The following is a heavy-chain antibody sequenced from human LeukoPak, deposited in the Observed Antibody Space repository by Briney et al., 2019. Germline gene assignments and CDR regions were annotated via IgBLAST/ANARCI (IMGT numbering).Heavy chain of an antibody. Sequence: ASVKVSCKASGYTFTDYYMHWVRQAPGQGLEWMGWINPNSGGTNYAQKFQGRVTMTRDRSINTVYMELSRLTPDGAALYYCARGPNHYYYMDFWGKGTTVSVSS. CDR2: INPNSGGT. D-gene: IGHD2-8*01. CDR1: GYTFTDYY. J-gene: IGHJ6*03. V-gene: IGHV1-2*02. CDR3: ARGPNHYYYMDF.